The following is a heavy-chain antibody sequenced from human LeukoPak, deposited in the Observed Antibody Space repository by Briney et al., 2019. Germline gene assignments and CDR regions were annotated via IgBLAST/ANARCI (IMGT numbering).Heavy chain of an antibody. CDR2: IYHSGST. D-gene: IGHD3-22*01. Sequence: PSGTLSLTCAVSGGSISSSNWWSWVRQPPGKGLEWIGEIYHSGSTNYNPSLKSRVTISVDKSKNQFSLKLSSVTAADTAVYYCARDQDDSSGYYWSFQHWGQGTLVTVSS. CDR3: ARDQDDSSGYYWSFQH. V-gene: IGHV4-4*02. CDR1: GGSISSSNW. J-gene: IGHJ1*01.